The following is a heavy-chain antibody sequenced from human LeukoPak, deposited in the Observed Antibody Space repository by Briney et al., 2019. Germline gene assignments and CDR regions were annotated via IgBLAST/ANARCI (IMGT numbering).Heavy chain of an antibody. CDR2: INHSGST. CDR1: GGSFSGYY. V-gene: IGHV4-34*01. Sequence: PSETLSLTCAVYGGSFSGYYWSWIRQPPGKGLEWIGEINHSGSTNYNPSLKSRVTISVDTSKSQFSLKLSSVTAADTAVYYCARGGIVVPALDYWGQGTLVTVSS. J-gene: IGHJ4*02. D-gene: IGHD2-2*01. CDR3: ARGGIVVPALDY.